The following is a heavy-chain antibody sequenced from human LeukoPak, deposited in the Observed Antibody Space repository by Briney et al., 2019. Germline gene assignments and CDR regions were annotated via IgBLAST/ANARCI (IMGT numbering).Heavy chain of an antibody. V-gene: IGHV3-7*05. Sequence: PGGSLTLSCAASGLTLSRHWMSWVRQAPGKGLDWVANIKEEGSEKNYADSVKGRFTISRDNAKNSLYLQMNSLRAEDTAVYYCGRVLEGAFDYWGQGSLVTVSS. CDR2: IKEEGSEK. D-gene: IGHD4/OR15-4a*01. CDR3: GRVLEGAFDY. CDR1: GLTLSRHW. J-gene: IGHJ4*02.